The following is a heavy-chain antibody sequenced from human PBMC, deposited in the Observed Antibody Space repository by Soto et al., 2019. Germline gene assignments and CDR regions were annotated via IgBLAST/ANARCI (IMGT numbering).Heavy chain of an antibody. CDR1: GGSISSYY. J-gene: IGHJ4*02. V-gene: IGHV4-59*08. CDR3: ASMGYHYGSGSYPLDY. Sequence: QVQLQESGPGLVKPSETLSLTCTVSGGSISSYYWTWIRQPPGKGLEWIGFMYNSGSTHYNPSLKSRVTISLDTSKNQLSLNLRSVTAADTAVYYCASMGYHYGSGSYPLDYWGQGTLVTVSS. CDR2: MYNSGST. D-gene: IGHD3-10*01.